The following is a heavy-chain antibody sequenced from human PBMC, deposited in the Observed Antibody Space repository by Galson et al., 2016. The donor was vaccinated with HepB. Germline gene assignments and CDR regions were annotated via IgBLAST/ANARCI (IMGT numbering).Heavy chain of an antibody. V-gene: IGHV3-30*03. CDR3: ARGPNYYDTTGPCDY. Sequence: SLRLSCAASGFTFRTCGMHWVRQAPGKGLEWVASISYDGSSKYYVDSVKGRFTISRDTSNNTLYLQMNSLRVDDTAVYYCARGPNYYDTTGPCDYWGQGTLVTVSS. CDR1: GFTFRTCG. CDR2: ISYDGSSK. D-gene: IGHD3-22*01. J-gene: IGHJ4*02.